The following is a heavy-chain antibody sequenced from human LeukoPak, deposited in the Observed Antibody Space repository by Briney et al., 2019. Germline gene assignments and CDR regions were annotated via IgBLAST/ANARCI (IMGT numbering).Heavy chain of an antibody. CDR1: GGTFSSYA. Sequence: ASVKVSCKASGGTFSSYAISWVRQAPGQGLEWMGGIIPIFGTANYAQKFQGRVTITTDESTSTAYMELRSLRSDDTAVYYCALELPRRDGYNLDYWGQGTLVTVSS. D-gene: IGHD5-24*01. CDR3: ALELPRRDGYNLDY. J-gene: IGHJ4*02. V-gene: IGHV1-69*05. CDR2: IIPIFGTA.